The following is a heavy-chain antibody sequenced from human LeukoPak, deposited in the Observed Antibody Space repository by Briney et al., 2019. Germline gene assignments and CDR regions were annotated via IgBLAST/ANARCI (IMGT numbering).Heavy chain of an antibody. J-gene: IGHJ1*01. CDR1: GFTFSNYA. D-gene: IGHD2-15*01. Sequence: GGSLRFSCSASGFTFSNYALTWVRRPPGKGLEYVSIINSNGGSTYYTDSVKGRFTISRDNAKNTLYLQMSSLRAEDTAVYYCVKGVVVAASVWEYFQHWGQGTLVTVSS. CDR2: INSNGGST. V-gene: IGHV3-64D*06. CDR3: VKGVVVAASVWEYFQH.